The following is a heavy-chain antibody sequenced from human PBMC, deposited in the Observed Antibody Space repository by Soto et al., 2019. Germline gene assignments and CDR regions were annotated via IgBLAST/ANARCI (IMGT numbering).Heavy chain of an antibody. CDR1: GGTFSSYA. J-gene: IGHJ6*02. D-gene: IGHD6-13*01. CDR2: IIPTFGTA. Sequence: SVKVSCKASGGTFSSYAISWVRQAPGQGLEWMGGIIPTFGTANYAQKFQGRVTITADESTSTAYMELSSLRSEDTAVHYCARDKKQLARYYYYYYGMDVWGQGTTVTSP. CDR3: ARDKKQLARYYYYYYGMDV. V-gene: IGHV1-69*13.